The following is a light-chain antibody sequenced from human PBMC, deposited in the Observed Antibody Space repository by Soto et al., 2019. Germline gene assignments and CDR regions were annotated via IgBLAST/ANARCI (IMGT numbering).Light chain of an antibody. J-gene: IGLJ1*01. CDR3: SSYKRTSRRYV. V-gene: IGLV2-14*01. Sequence: QSVLTQPASVSGSPGQSITISCTGTSSDVGDYEYVSWYQQHPGKGPKLMIYEVSNRTSGVSNRFSGSKSGNTASLTISGLQAEDETEYFCSSYKRTSRRYVFGTGTKVNVL. CDR1: SSDVGDYEY. CDR2: EVS.